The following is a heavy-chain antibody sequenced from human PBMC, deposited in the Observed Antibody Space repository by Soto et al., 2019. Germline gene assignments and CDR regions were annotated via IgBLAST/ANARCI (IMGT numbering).Heavy chain of an antibody. CDR3: ARVGYDSSGTLYFDY. D-gene: IGHD3-22*01. Sequence: EVQLVESGGGLVQPGGSLRLSCAASGFTFSSYWMHWVRQAPGKGLVWVSRINSDGSSTNYADSVKGRFTISRDNAKNTLYLKMNSLRAEDTAVYYCARVGYDSSGTLYFDYWGQGTLVTVSS. V-gene: IGHV3-74*01. J-gene: IGHJ4*02. CDR2: INSDGSST. CDR1: GFTFSSYW.